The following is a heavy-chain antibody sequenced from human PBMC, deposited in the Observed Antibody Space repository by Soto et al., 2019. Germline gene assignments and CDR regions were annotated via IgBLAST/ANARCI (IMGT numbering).Heavy chain of an antibody. J-gene: IGHJ4*02. CDR3: ARARGRYCSGGSCHVFDY. Sequence: QVQLVQSGAEVRKPGASVKVSCKASGYTFTSYGISWVRQAPGRGLEWMGWISAYNGDTNYGQKLQGRVTMTTDTSTSTAYMELRSLRSDDTAVYYCARARGRYCSGGSCHVFDYWGQGTLVTVSS. CDR2: ISAYNGDT. V-gene: IGHV1-18*01. D-gene: IGHD2-15*01. CDR1: GYTFTSYG.